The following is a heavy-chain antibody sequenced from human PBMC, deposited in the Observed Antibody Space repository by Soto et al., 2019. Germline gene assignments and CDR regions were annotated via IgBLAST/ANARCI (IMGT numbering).Heavy chain of an antibody. CDR3: ARGGERVAMPSGY. J-gene: IGHJ4*02. CDR2: INHNTNT. D-gene: IGHD2-2*01. Sequence: PSETLSLTCAVYGGSFSDTYWNWFRQPPGKGLEWIGEINHNTNTIYNPSLTSRVTISVDTSKNHFSLKLTSVTAADTAVYYCARGGERVAMPSGYWGQGTLVTVSS. CDR1: GGSFSDTY. V-gene: IGHV4-34*01.